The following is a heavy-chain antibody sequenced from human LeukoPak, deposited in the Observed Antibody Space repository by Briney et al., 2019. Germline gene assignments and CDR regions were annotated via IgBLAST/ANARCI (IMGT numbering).Heavy chain of an antibody. CDR2: IYSGGST. CDR3: TRRWQPT. D-gene: IGHD3-16*02. V-gene: IGHV3-53*01. Sequence: GSLRLSCAASGFTVSSNYMSWVRQAPGKGLEWVSVIYSGGSTYYADSVKGRFTVSRDNSKNTLYLQMNSLRAEDTAVYYCTRRWQPTWGQGTLVTVSS. CDR1: GFTVSSNY. J-gene: IGHJ5*02.